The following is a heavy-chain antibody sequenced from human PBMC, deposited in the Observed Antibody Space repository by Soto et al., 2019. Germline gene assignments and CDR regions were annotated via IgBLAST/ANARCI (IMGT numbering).Heavy chain of an antibody. J-gene: IGHJ4*02. CDR3: TREEL. V-gene: IGHV3-7*01. CDR1: GFSSSNYW. CDR2: IKNDGSEK. Sequence: GGSLRLSCAASGFSSSNYWMSWVRQAPGKGLEWVANIKNDGSEKYYVDSVKGRFTISRDNAKNSMYLQMNSLRDEDTAVYYCTREELWGQGTLVTFSS. D-gene: IGHD3-10*01.